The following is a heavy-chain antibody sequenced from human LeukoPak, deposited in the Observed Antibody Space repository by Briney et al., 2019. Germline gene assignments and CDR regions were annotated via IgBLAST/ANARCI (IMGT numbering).Heavy chain of an antibody. CDR1: GYSFTSYW. CDR3: ARHDHRADYGDYGRNDWFDP. V-gene: IGHV5-51*01. J-gene: IGHJ5*02. Sequence: GESLKISCKGSGYSFTSYWIGWVRQMPGKGLEWMGIIYPGDSDTRYSPSFQGQVTISADKSISTAYLQWSSLKASDTAMYYCARHDHRADYGDYGRNDWFDPWGQGTLVTVSS. D-gene: IGHD4-17*01. CDR2: IYPGDSDT.